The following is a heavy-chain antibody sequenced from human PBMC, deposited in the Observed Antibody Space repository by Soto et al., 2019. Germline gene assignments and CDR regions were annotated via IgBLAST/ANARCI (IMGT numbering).Heavy chain of an antibody. J-gene: IGHJ4*02. CDR3: ERVRGSGWIDY. CDR2: INHSGST. CDR1: GGSFSGYY. D-gene: IGHD6-19*01. Sequence: KTSETLSLTCAVYGGSFSGYYWSWIRQPPGKGLEWIGEINHSGSTNYNPSLKSRVTISVDTSKNQFSLKLSSVTAADTAVYYCERVRGSGWIDYWGQGTLVTVSS. V-gene: IGHV4-34*01.